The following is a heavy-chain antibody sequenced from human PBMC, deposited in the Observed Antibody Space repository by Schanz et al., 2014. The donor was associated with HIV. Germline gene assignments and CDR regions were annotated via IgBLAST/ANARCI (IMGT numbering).Heavy chain of an antibody. J-gene: IGHJ6*02. CDR3: AKDRNHYDSRYRGKGNYYYYYGMDV. D-gene: IGHD3-22*01. CDR2: ISYDGSNK. CDR1: GFTFSDYG. Sequence: VPLVESGGGVVQPGRSLRLSCAASGFTFSDYGIHWVRQAPGKGLEWVAVISYDGSNKKYADSVKGRFTISRDNSKNTLYLQMKSLRPEDTAVYYCAKDRNHYDSRYRGKGNYYYYYGMDVWGQGTTVTVSS. V-gene: IGHV3-30*18.